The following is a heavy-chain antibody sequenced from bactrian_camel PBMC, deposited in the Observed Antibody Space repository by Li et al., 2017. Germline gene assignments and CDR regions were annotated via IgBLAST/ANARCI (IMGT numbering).Heavy chain of an antibody. Sequence: HVQLAESGGGSVQAGGSLTLSCAAGRHTYKRNCMGWFRQRPGKDREGVAVLWIGGATTSYADSVKGRFIITRDKAKDLVYLQMNGLQPEDTGIYYCAADQLYGTCRDVLDFPARGQGTQVTVS. D-gene: IGHD6*01. CDR3: AADQLYGTCRDVLDFPA. V-gene: IGHV3-3*01. J-gene: IGHJ4*01. CDR1: RHTYKRNC. CDR2: LWIGGATT.